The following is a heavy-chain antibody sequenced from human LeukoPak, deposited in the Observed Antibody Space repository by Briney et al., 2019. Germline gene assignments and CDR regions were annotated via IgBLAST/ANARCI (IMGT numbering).Heavy chain of an antibody. D-gene: IGHD6-13*01. Sequence: GGSLRLSCAASGFTFSDYAMTWVRQAPGKGLEWVSSISSSSSYIYYADSVKGRFTISRDNAKNSLHLQMNSLRAEDTAVYYCARAYSSSWYYFDYWGQGTLVTVSS. J-gene: IGHJ4*02. CDR2: ISSSSSYI. CDR1: GFTFSDYA. CDR3: ARAYSSSWYYFDY. V-gene: IGHV3-21*01.